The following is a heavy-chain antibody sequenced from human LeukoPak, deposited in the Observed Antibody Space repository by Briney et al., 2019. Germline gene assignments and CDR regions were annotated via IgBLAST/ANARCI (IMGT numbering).Heavy chain of an antibody. CDR3: ARAPRQRTFDY. V-gene: IGHV4-34*01. CDR1: GGSFSGYY. D-gene: IGHD6-6*01. CDR2: INHSGST. J-gene: IGHJ4*02. Sequence: SSETLSLTCAVYGGSFSGYYWSWIRQPPGKGLEWIGEINHSGSTNYNPSLKSRVTISVDTSKNQFSLKLSSVTAADTAVYYCARAPRQRTFDYWGQGTLVTVSS.